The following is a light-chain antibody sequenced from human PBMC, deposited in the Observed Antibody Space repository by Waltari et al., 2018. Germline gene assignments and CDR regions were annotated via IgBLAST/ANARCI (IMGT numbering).Light chain of an antibody. J-gene: IGKJ1*01. Sequence: MVLTQSPGILSLSPGEIATLSCRASPSVSRTLAWYQQKPGQAPRLLIYDASSRATGIADRFSGSWSGTDFSLTISRLEPEDFAVYYCQKYGSLPATFGQGTKVEIK. CDR1: PSVSRT. CDR3: QKYGSLPAT. V-gene: IGKV3-20*01. CDR2: DAS.